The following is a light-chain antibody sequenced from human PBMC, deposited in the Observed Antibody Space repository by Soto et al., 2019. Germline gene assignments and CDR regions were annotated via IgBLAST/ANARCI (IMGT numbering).Light chain of an antibody. Sequence: IVLTQSPATLSLSPGERVTLSCRPSQSVSIYLAWYQQKPGQAPMLLIYDASNRATGIAARFSGGGSETDFTLTISSPEPEDFAVYYCQQRSQWPWTFGQGTKVEIK. CDR3: QQRSQWPWT. J-gene: IGKJ1*01. V-gene: IGKV3-11*01. CDR2: DAS. CDR1: QSVSIY.